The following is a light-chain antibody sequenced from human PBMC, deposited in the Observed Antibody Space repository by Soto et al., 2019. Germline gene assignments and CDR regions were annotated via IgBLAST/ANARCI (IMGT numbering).Light chain of an antibody. Sequence: EIVLTQSPATLSLSPGDRATLSCRASQSVASYLAWYQQKPGQAPRLLVYDESNRDTGIPARFTGSGSGTDFTLTISSLEPEDFAVYYCQQLRDWPLTFGGGTKVQIK. CDR3: QQLRDWPLT. J-gene: IGKJ4*01. CDR2: DES. V-gene: IGKV3-11*01. CDR1: QSVASY.